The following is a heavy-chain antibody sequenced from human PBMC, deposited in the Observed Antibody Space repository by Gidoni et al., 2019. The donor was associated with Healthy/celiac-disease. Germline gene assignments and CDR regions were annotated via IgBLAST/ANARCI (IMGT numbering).Heavy chain of an antibody. V-gene: IGHV3-7*04. J-gene: IGHJ3*02. Sequence: EVQLLESVAGMVQPGGPPSLSCAASGLTCSSYWMSLVRQAPGTGLGWVANIKQDGSEKYYVDYVKGRFTISRDNDKNSLYLQMNSLRAEDTAVYYCARDRYNGNDDAFDIWGQGTMVTVSS. CDR3: ARDRYNGNDDAFDI. CDR2: IKQDGSEK. CDR1: GLTCSSYW. D-gene: IGHD1-1*01.